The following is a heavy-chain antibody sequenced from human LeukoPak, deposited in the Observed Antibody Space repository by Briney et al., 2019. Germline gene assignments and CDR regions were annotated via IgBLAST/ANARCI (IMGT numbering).Heavy chain of an antibody. CDR2: ISGSGGST. J-gene: IGHJ4*02. V-gene: IGHV3-23*01. Sequence: GGSLRLSCAASGFTFSSYAMSWVRQAPGKGLEWVSAISGSGGSTYHADSVKGRFTISRDNSKNTLYLQMNSLRAEDTAVYYCAKEEYYYDSSGYYYLDYWGQGTLVTVSS. D-gene: IGHD3-22*01. CDR3: AKEEYYYDSSGYYYLDY. CDR1: GFTFSSYA.